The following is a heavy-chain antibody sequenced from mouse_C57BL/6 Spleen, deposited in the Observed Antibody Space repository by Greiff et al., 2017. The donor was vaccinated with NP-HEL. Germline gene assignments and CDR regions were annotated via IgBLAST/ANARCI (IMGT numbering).Heavy chain of an antibody. Sequence: QVQLQQPGAELVKPGASVKLSCKASGYTFTSYWMHWVKQRPGQGLEWIGMIHPNSGSTNYNEKFKSKATLTVDKPSSTAYMQLIILTSEDSAVYYCSRRTGYFDYWGQGTTLPFSS. CDR2: IHPNSGST. CDR1: GYTFTSYW. J-gene: IGHJ2*01. CDR3: SRRTGYFDY. D-gene: IGHD4-1*01. V-gene: IGHV1-64*01.